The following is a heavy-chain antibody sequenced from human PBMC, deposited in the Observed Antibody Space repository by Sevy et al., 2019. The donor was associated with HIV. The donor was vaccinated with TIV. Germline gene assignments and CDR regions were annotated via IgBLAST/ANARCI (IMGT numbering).Heavy chain of an antibody. J-gene: IGHJ3*02. CDR3: ARGGGYFDDGFDI. Sequence: SETLSLTCTVSGGSIGDYYCTWIRQPAGKGLEWIGRIYTSGSTNYNPSLKSRVTMSVGTSKSQFSLPLSSLTTADTAIYYCARGGGYFDDGFDIWGQGTMVTVSS. D-gene: IGHD3-10*01. CDR1: GGSIGDYY. V-gene: IGHV4-4*07. CDR2: IYTSGST.